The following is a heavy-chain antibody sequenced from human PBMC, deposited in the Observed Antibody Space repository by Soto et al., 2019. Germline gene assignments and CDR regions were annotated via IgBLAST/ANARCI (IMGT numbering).Heavy chain of an antibody. D-gene: IGHD2-15*01. J-gene: IGHJ4*02. Sequence: EVQLVESGGGLVKPGGSLRLSCTASGFTFSSDSMNWVRQAPGKGLEWVSSISRSSSYLYYADSVKGRFTISRDNAKNSLYLQMNSLRAEDTAVYYCGAATGAYWGQGTLVTVSS. CDR3: GAATGAY. CDR1: GFTFSSDS. CDR2: ISRSSSYL. V-gene: IGHV3-21*01.